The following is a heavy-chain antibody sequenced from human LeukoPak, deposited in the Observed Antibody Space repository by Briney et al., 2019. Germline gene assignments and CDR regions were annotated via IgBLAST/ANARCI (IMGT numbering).Heavy chain of an antibody. V-gene: IGHV3-74*01. D-gene: IGHD5-24*01. CDR3: ACTRRWPQLLFDY. Sequence: GGSLRLSCAASGFTFSSYWMHWVRQAPGKGLVWVSRINSDGSSTSYADSVKGRFTISRDNAKNTLYLQMNSLRAEDTAVYYCACTRRWPQLLFDYWGQGTLVTVSS. CDR1: GFTFSSYW. J-gene: IGHJ4*02. CDR2: INSDGSST.